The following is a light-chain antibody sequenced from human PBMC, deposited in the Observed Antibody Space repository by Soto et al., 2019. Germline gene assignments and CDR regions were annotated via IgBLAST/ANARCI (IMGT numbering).Light chain of an antibody. CDR2: AAS. CDR3: QMFKIAPFT. Sequence: DIQMTQSPSSLSAFVGDTVTITCRASQDISNFLAWYQQKPGKVPKLLIYAASTLQSGVPSRFSGSGSGTDFTLTISSRQPEDVATYYCQMFKIAPFTFGGGTKVEMK. CDR1: QDISNF. V-gene: IGKV1-27*01. J-gene: IGKJ4*01.